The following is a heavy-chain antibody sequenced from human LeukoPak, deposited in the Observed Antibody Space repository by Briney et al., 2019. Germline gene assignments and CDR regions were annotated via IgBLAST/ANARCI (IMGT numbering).Heavy chain of an antibody. CDR3: ARGSDTAMVLFSCFDY. D-gene: IGHD5-18*01. CDR1: GFTFSSYE. Sequence: GGSLRLSCAASGFTFSSYEMNWVRQAPGKGLEWVSYISSSSSYIYYADSVKGRFTISRDNARKSLYLQMNTLRAEDTAVYYCARGSDTAMVLFSCFDYWGQGTLVTVSS. V-gene: IGHV3-21*05. CDR2: ISSSSSYI. J-gene: IGHJ4*02.